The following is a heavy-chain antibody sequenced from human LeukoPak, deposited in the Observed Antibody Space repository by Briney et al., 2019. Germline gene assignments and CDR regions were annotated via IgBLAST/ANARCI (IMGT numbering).Heavy chain of an antibody. J-gene: IGHJ4*02. CDR1: GFTFSTFA. V-gene: IGHV3-23*01. Sequence: GGSLRLSRAASGFTFSTFAMSWVRQAPGKGLEWVSAISGSGENTYYADSVKGRFTISRDNSKNTLYLQMNSLRAEDTAVYYCALLMMYAIDFDSWGQGTLVTVSS. CDR2: ISGSGENT. D-gene: IGHD2-8*01. CDR3: ALLMMYAIDFDS.